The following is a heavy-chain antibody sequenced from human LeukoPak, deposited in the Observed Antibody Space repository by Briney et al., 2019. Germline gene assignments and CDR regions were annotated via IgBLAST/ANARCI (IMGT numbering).Heavy chain of an antibody. J-gene: IGHJ4*02. CDR3: ARGRYGDYFDY. CDR2: IENSGRT. CDR1: GGSITSDY. D-gene: IGHD4-17*01. V-gene: IGHV4-59*01. Sequence: SETLSLTCIVSGGSITSDYWSWIRQPPGKGLEWIGYIENSGRTEYNPSLMSRITISVDTSKIQFSLMLSPVTAADTAVYYCARGRYGDYFDYWGQGILVTVSS.